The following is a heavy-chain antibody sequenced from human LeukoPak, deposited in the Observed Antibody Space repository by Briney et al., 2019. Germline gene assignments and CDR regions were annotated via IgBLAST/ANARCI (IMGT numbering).Heavy chain of an antibody. CDR2: ISTSGSTI. D-gene: IGHD2/OR15-2a*01. CDR3: ARYDSTRAFDI. Sequence: GGSLRLSCAASGSTFSGYYMSWIRQAPGKGLEWISFISTSGSTIYQVDSVKGRFTTSTDNTKNSLYLQMNSLRVEDTAVYYCARYDSTRAFDIWGQGTMVTISS. V-gene: IGHV3-11*04. CDR1: GSTFSGYY. J-gene: IGHJ3*02.